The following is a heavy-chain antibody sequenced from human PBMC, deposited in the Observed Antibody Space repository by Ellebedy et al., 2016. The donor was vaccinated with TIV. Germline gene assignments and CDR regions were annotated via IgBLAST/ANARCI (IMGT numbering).Heavy chain of an antibody. CDR2: IEQDGSEK. J-gene: IGHJ6*02. CDR1: GFTFSSYW. CDR3: ARDPLYCSGGSCYHYYYGMDV. D-gene: IGHD2-15*01. Sequence: GESLKISXAASGFTFSSYWMSWVRQAPGKGLEWVANIEQDGSEKYYVDSVKGRFTISRDDAKNSLYLQMNSLRAEDTAVYYCARDPLYCSGGSCYHYYYGMDVWGQGTTVTVSS. V-gene: IGHV3-7*01.